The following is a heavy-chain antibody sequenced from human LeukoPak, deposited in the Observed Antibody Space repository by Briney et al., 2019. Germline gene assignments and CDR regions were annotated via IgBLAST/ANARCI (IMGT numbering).Heavy chain of an antibody. CDR1: GGSISSGSYY. J-gene: IGHJ6*03. CDR3: ARVRAVAGTGYYYMDV. V-gene: IGHV4-61*02. Sequence: PSETLSLTRTVSGGSISSGSYYWSWIRQPAGKGLEWIGRICSSGRTNANPSLKSRVNISVDTSKNQFSLKLSSVTAADTAVYYCARVRAVAGTGYYYMDVWGKGTTVTVSS. D-gene: IGHD6-19*01. CDR2: ICSSGRT.